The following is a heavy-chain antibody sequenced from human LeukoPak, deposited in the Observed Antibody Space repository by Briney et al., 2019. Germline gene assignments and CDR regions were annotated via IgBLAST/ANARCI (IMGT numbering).Heavy chain of an antibody. CDR1: GYSFSSYW. D-gene: IGHD6-6*01. V-gene: IGHV5-51*01. J-gene: IGHJ4*02. CDR3: ARRGSYGSSPY. CDR2: IYPGDSDT. Sequence: GESLKISCKAAGYSFSSYWIGWVRQMPGKGLEGMGNIYPGDSDTRYSPSFQGQVTISADKSISTAYQQWSSLKASDTAIYYCARRGSYGSSPYWGQGTLVTVSS.